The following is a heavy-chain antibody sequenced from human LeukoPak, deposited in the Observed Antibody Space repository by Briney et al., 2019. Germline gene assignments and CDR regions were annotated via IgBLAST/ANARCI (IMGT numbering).Heavy chain of an antibody. CDR2: TSYRSKWYN. D-gene: IGHD5-24*01. J-gene: IGHJ4*02. V-gene: IGHV6-1*01. CDR3: AREAEITRFDY. CDR1: GDSVSTNSVA. Sequence: SQTLSLTCAISGDSVSTNSVAWNWIKQSPSRGLEWLGRTSYRSKWYNDYAVSVKSRITITPDTSKNQFSLQLNSVTPEDTAVYYCAREAEITRFDYWGQGTLVTVSS.